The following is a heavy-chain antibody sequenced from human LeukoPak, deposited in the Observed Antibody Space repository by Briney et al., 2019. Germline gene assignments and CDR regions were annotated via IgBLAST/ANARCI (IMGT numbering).Heavy chain of an antibody. J-gene: IGHJ4*02. CDR3: ARTGYTSGWYVGSFDY. Sequence: GESLKISCKGSGYSFTRSWIGWVLQMPGKGLEWMVIIYPGGSDTRYSPSFQGQVTMSVDKSISTAYLQWRTLKASDTAMYYCARTGYTSGWYVGSFDYWGQGTLVTVSS. D-gene: IGHD6-19*01. CDR1: GYSFTRSW. V-gene: IGHV5-51*01. CDR2: IYPGGSDT.